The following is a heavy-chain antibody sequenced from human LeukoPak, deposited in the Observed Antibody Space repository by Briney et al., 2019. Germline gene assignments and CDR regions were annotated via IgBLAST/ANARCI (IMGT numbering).Heavy chain of an antibody. CDR3: AKVRSTTEPDY. V-gene: IGHV3-23*01. CDR2: ISGSGGST. J-gene: IGHJ4*02. CDR1: EFSFSAYA. D-gene: IGHD2/OR15-2a*01. Sequence: GGSLRLSCAASEFSFSAYAMNWVRQAPGKGLEWVSAISGSGGSTYYADSVKGRFTISRDNSKNTLYLQMNSLRAEDTAVYYCAKVRSTTEPDYWGQGTLVTVSS.